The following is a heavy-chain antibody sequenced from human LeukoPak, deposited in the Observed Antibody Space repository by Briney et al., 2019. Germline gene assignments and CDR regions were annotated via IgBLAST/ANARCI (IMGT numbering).Heavy chain of an antibody. J-gene: IGHJ6*02. CDR1: GFTVGDSY. CDR2: LYGNGNA. CDR3: ARNQQLGGHSYYYYGMDV. D-gene: IGHD3-16*01. V-gene: IGHV3-53*01. Sequence: GGSLRLSCAASGFTVGDSYMSWVRQAPGKGLEWVAVLYGNGNAYYAASVRGRFTISRDNAKNTLYLQMNSLRADDTAIYYCARNQQLGGHSYYYYGMDVWGQGTTVTVSS.